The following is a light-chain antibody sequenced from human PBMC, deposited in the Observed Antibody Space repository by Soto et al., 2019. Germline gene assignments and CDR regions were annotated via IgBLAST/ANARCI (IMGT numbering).Light chain of an antibody. CDR1: QNINNY. CDR2: GAS. Sequence: EMVMTQSPATLSVFPGDRATLSCRASQNINNYLAWYQFKPGQAPRLLIYGASTRATDVPARFSGSGSGTEFTLTISSLQSEDFAVDVCQQYNKWVPPLSFGGGTKVEIK. J-gene: IGKJ4*01. CDR3: QQYNKWVPPLS. V-gene: IGKV3-15*01.